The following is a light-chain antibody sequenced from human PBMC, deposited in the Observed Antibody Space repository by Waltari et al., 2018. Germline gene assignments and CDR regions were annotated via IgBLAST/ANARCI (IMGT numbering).Light chain of an antibody. J-gene: IGKJ2*01. V-gene: IGKV4-1*01. CDR2: CAA. CDR3: QQYYSTPRT. Sequence: DIVMTQSPDSLAVSLGERATINCKSSQIVLYSPNNKINIAWYQQKPGQPPKLLIYCAATREAGVPDRFSGSESGTDFTLTISSLQAEDVAVYYCQQYYSTPRTFGQGTKLEIK. CDR1: QIVLYSPNNKIN.